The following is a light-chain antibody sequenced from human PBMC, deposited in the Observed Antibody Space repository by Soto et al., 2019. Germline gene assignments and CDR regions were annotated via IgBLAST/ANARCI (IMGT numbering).Light chain of an antibody. CDR2: EVS. J-gene: IGLJ3*02. CDR1: SSDVGGYNY. V-gene: IGLV2-14*01. CDR3: SSYPRSSTLEV. Sequence: QSALTQPASVSGSPGQSITISCTGTSSDVGGYNYVSWYQQHPGKAPKLMIYEVSNRPSGLSNRFSGSKSGNTASLPISGLQAEDEADYYCSSYPRSSTLEVFGGGTKLPVL.